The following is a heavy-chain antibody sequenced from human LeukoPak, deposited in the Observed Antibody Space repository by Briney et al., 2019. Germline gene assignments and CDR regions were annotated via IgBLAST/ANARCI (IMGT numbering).Heavy chain of an antibody. J-gene: IGHJ3*02. V-gene: IGHV3-30*02. Sequence: GGSLRLSCAASGFTFSSYGMHWVRQAPGKGLEWVAFIRYDGSNKYYADSVKGRFTISRDNSKNTLYLQMNSLRAEDTAVYYCAKARAGMYSSGWYSDAFDIWGQGTMVTVSS. D-gene: IGHD6-19*01. CDR2: IRYDGSNK. CDR3: AKARAGMYSSGWYSDAFDI. CDR1: GFTFSSYG.